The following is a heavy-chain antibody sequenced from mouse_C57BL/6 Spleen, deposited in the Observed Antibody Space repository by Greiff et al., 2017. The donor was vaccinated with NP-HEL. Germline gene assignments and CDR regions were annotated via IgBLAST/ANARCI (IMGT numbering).Heavy chain of an antibody. Sequence: DVMLVESGEGLVKPGGSLKLSCAASGFTFSSYAMSWVRQTPEKRLEWVAYISSGGDYIYYADTVKGRFTISRDNARNTLYLQMSSLKSEDTAMYYCTREEDYGSSYPYWYFDVWGTGTTVTVSS. CDR1: GFTFSSYA. CDR3: TREEDYGSSYPYWYFDV. V-gene: IGHV5-9-1*02. J-gene: IGHJ1*03. D-gene: IGHD1-1*01. CDR2: ISSGGDYI.